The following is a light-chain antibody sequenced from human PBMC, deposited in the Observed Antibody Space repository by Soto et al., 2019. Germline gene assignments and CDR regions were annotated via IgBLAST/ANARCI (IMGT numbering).Light chain of an antibody. J-gene: IGLJ1*01. CDR1: ISDIGAYNF. CDR3: SSYTTSSTFV. Sequence: QSALTQPASVSGSPGQSITISCTGTISDIGAYNFVSWYQQHPGKATILMIYHVTDRPSGVSNRFSASKSGNTASLTISGLQAEDVADYYCSSYTTSSTFVFGTGTKVTVL. CDR2: HVT. V-gene: IGLV2-14*01.